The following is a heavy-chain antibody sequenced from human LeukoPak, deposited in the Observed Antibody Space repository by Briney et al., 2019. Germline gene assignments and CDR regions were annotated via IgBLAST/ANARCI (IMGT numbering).Heavy chain of an antibody. V-gene: IGHV1-69*06. D-gene: IGHD3-3*01. Sequence: ASVKVSCKASGGTFSSYAISWVRQAPGQGLEWMGGIIPIFGTANYAQKFQGRVTITADKSTSTAYMELSSLRSEDTAVYYCARVMSGYLLGYWGQGTLVTVSS. J-gene: IGHJ4*02. CDR1: GGTFSSYA. CDR3: ARVMSGYLLGY. CDR2: IIPIFGTA.